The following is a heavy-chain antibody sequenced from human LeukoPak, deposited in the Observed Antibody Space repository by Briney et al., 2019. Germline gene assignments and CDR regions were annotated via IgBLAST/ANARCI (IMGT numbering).Heavy chain of an antibody. CDR2: IYYSGST. J-gene: IGHJ6*03. CDR1: GGSISSSSYY. Sequence: SETLSLTYTVSGGSISSSSYYWGWIRQPPGKGLEWIGSIYYSGSTYYNPSLKSRVTISVDTSKNQFSLKLSSVTAADTAVYYCASTQRGSSSWYEVYYYYYMDVWGKGTTVTISS. CDR3: ASTQRGSSSWYEVYYYYYMDV. V-gene: IGHV4-39*01. D-gene: IGHD6-13*01.